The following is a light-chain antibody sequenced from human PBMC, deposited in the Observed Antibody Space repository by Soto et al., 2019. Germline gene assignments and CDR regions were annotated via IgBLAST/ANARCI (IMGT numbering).Light chain of an antibody. V-gene: IGLV2-18*02. Sequence: QSALTQPPSVSGSPGQSVTISCTGTSSDVGSYNRVSWYQQPPGTAPKLMIYEVTNRPSGVPNRFSASKSGNTASLTISGLQAEDEAAYYCTSSTSSRTWVFGGGTKLTVL. J-gene: IGLJ3*02. CDR1: SSDVGSYNR. CDR2: EVT. CDR3: TSSTSSRTWV.